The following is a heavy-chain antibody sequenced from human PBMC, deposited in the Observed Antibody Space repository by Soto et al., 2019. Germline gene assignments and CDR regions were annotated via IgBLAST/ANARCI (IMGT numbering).Heavy chain of an antibody. CDR3: ARRPTWIQLWFGWFDP. Sequence: TSETLSLTCTVSGGSISSSSYYWGWIRQPPGKGLEWIGSIYYSGSTYYNPSLKSRVTISVDTSKNQFSLKLSSVTAADTAVYYCARRPTWIQLWFGWFDPWGQGTQVT. J-gene: IGHJ5*02. CDR2: IYYSGST. D-gene: IGHD5-18*01. V-gene: IGHV4-39*01. CDR1: GGSISSSSYY.